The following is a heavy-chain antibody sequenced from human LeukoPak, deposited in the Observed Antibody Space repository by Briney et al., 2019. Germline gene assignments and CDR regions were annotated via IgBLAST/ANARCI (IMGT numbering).Heavy chain of an antibody. J-gene: IGHJ5*02. Sequence: SETLSLTCAVYGGSFSGYYWSWIRQPPGKGLEWIGEINHSGSTNYNPSLKSRVTISVDTSKNQFSLKLSSVTAADTAVYYCARSRIERWLQFRWFDPWGQGTPVTVSS. CDR3: ARSRIERWLQFRWFDP. D-gene: IGHD5-24*01. CDR1: GGSFSGYY. CDR2: INHSGST. V-gene: IGHV4-34*01.